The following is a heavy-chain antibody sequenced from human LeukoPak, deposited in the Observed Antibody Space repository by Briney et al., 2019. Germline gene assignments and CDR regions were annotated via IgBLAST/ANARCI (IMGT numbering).Heavy chain of an antibody. D-gene: IGHD4-17*01. J-gene: IGHJ3*02. V-gene: IGHV3-30*18. CDR1: GFTFSSYG. CDR3: AKDYGEGAFDI. Sequence: GGSLRLSCAASGFTFSSYGMHWVRQAPGKGLEWVAVISYDGSNKYYADSVKGRFTTSRDNSKNTLYLQMNSLRAEDTAVYYCAKDYGEGAFDIWGQGTMVTVSS. CDR2: ISYDGSNK.